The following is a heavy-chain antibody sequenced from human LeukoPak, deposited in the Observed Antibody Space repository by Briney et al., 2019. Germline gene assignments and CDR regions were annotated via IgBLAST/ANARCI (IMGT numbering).Heavy chain of an antibody. V-gene: IGHV7-4-1*02. J-gene: IGHJ4*02. Sequence: ASVKVSCKASGYTFNNYAMSWVRQAPGQGLEWMGWINTNTGNPTYAQGFTGRFVFSLVTSVRTTYLQISSLKAEDTAVYYCARGGGYWGADSVYWGQGTLVTVSS. D-gene: IGHD2-15*01. CDR2: INTNTGNP. CDR3: ARGGGYWGADSVY. CDR1: GYTFNNYA.